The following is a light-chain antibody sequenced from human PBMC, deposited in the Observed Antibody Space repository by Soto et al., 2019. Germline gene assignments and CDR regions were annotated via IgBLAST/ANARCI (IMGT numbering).Light chain of an antibody. CDR3: SSYAGSNNL. J-gene: IGLJ2*01. V-gene: IGLV2-8*01. Sequence: QSALTQPTSASGSPGQSVTISCTGTSSDVGGYNYVSWYQHHPGKAPKLMIYEVSKRPSGVPDRFSGSKSGTTASLTVSGLQAEDEADYYCSSYAGSNNLFGGGTKVTVL. CDR2: EVS. CDR1: SSDVGGYNY.